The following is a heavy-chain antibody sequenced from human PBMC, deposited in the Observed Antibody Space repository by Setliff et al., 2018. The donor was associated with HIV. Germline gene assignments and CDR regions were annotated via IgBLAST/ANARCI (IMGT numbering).Heavy chain of an antibody. D-gene: IGHD2-21*01. CDR1: GYIFTDYW. V-gene: IGHV5-51*01. CDR2: IYPGDSDT. Sequence: SGESLKISCEASGYIFTDYWIGWVRQMPGKGLEWMGIIYPGDSDTRYSPSFQGQVTLSADKSISAVYLQWDSLKASDSAIYYCARAPRSPLRWRDNLLSSSSFFMDVWGKGTTVTVSS. J-gene: IGHJ6*03. CDR3: ARAPRSPLRWRDNLLSSSSFFMDV.